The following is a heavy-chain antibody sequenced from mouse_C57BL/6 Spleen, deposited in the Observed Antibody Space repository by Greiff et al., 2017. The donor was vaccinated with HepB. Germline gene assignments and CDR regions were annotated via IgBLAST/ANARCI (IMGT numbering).Heavy chain of an antibody. J-gene: IGHJ2*01. V-gene: IGHV1-81*01. D-gene: IGHD2-4*01. CDR3: ASGGLYDYDGFDY. Sequence: QVQLQQSGAELARPGASVKLSCKASGYTFTSYGISWVKQRTGQGLEWIGEMYPRSGNTYYNEKFKGKATLTVDKSSSTAYMQLSSLTSEDSAVYYCASGGLYDYDGFDYWGQGTTLTVSS. CDR2: MYPRSGNT. CDR1: GYTFTSYG.